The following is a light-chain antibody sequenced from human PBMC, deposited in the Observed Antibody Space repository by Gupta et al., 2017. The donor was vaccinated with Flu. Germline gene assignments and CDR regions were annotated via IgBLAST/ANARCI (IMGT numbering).Light chain of an antibody. J-gene: IGKJ4*01. Sequence: EIVLTQSPGTLSLSPGESATLSCRASQSVSSRYLAWYQQKPGQAPRLLIYDASSGATGVPDRFSGSGSGTDFTLTISRLEPEDFAVYYCQHSDSVLTFGGGTKVEIK. V-gene: IGKV3-20*01. CDR1: QSVSSRY. CDR2: DAS. CDR3: QHSDSVLT.